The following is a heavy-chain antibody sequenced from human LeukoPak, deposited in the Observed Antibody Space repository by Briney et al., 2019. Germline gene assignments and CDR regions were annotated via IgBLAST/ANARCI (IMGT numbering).Heavy chain of an antibody. Sequence: SQTLTLTCAISGVSFSSNSVTWNWLTPSPSLDLESLVRTYYRTKWYNDYAESVKSRITINSDTSKNQFSLQLNSVTPEDTAVYFCARDLAGDGGYSYGMVDYWGQGTLVTVSS. D-gene: IGHD5-18*01. CDR1: GVSFSSNSVT. J-gene: IGHJ4*02. CDR3: ARDLAGDGGYSYGMVDY. V-gene: IGHV6-1*01. CDR2: TYYRTKWYN.